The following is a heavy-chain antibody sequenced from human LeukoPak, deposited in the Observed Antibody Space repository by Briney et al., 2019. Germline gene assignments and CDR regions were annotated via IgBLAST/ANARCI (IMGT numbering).Heavy chain of an antibody. CDR1: GFTFSSYS. J-gene: IGHJ6*03. CDR3: AKVTRDTYYYYMDV. D-gene: IGHD1-1*01. V-gene: IGHV3-23*01. CDR2: ISATDGST. Sequence: GGSLRLSCAASGFTFSSYSMNWVRQAPGKGLEWVSVISATDGSTYYADSVKGRFTISRDNSKNTLYLQMNSLRAEDTAVYYCAKVTRDTYYYYMDVWGKGTTVTISS.